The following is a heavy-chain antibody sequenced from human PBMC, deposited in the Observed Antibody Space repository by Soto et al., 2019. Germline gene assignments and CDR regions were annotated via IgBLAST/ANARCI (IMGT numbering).Heavy chain of an antibody. D-gene: IGHD2-2*01. J-gene: IGHJ6*03. CDR2: ISRSGSTI. Sequence: GGSLRLSCAASGFTFSDYYMTWIRQAPGKGPEWVSYISRSGSTIYYADSVKGRFTISRDNAKNSLYLQMNSLRAEDTAVYYCARSRFGQYHQNYMDVWGKGTTVTVSS. V-gene: IGHV3-11*01. CDR3: ARSRFGQYHQNYMDV. CDR1: GFTFSDYY.